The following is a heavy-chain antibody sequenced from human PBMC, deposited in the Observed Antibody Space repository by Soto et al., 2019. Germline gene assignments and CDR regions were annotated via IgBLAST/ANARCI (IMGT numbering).Heavy chain of an antibody. CDR1: GYTFTSYG. CDR3: ARGGGRVYSSSWYYFDY. Sequence: QVQLVQSGAEVKKPGASVKVSCKASGYTFTSYGIGWVRQAPGQGLEWMGWISAYNGNTNSAQKRQGRVTMTADTSTSTAYMELRSLRSDATAVYYCARGGGRVYSSSWYYFDYWGQGTLVTVSS. CDR2: ISAYNGNT. V-gene: IGHV1-18*01. J-gene: IGHJ4*02. D-gene: IGHD6-13*01.